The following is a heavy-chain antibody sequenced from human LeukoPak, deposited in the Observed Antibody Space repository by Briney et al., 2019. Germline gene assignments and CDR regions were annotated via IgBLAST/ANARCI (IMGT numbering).Heavy chain of an antibody. CDR1: GFTFDDYG. V-gene: IGHV3-20*04. CDR3: ARDRADILTGLFDY. CDR2: INWNGGST. Sequence: PGGPLRLSCAASGFTFDDYGMSWVRQAPGKGLEWVSGINWNGGSTGYADSVKGRFTISRDNAKNSLYLQMNSLRAEDTALYYCARDRADILTGLFDYWGQGTLVTVSS. J-gene: IGHJ4*02. D-gene: IGHD3-9*01.